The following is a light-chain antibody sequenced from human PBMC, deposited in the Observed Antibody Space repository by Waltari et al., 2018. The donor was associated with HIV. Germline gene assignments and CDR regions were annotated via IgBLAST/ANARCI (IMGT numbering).Light chain of an antibody. CDR2: AHI. CDR1: SSNIGAGYH. Sequence: QSLLTQPPSVSGAPGQEVTISCTGSSSNIGAGYHVHWYQQVPGTAPKLLIAAHIYRPSGVPDRFSGSKSGTSASLAITGLQAEDEADYYCQSYDSSLSGVVFGGGTKLTVL. CDR3: QSYDSSLSGVV. V-gene: IGLV1-40*01. J-gene: IGLJ2*01.